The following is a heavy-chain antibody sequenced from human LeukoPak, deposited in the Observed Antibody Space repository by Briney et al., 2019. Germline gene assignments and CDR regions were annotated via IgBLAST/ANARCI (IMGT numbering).Heavy chain of an antibody. CDR3: ARGGSNAGY. Sequence: GGSLRLSCVASGLTFSDHYMSWIRQAPGKGLEWVANIKEDGSQKYYVDSVKGRFTISRDNAKNSLYLQMNSLRAEDTAVYYCARGGSNAGYWGQGTLVTVSS. J-gene: IGHJ4*02. V-gene: IGHV3-7*04. CDR2: IKEDGSQK. CDR1: GLTFSDHY. D-gene: IGHD1-26*01.